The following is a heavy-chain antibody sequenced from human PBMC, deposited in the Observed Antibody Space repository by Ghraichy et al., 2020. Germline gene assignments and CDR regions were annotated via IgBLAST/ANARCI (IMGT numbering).Heavy chain of an antibody. CDR1: GGSVSDTY. V-gene: IGHV4-59*02. CDR2: IFFNGRT. J-gene: IGHJ5*02. Sequence: SETLSLTCTVSGGSVSDTYLTWIRQPPGKGLEWIGHIFFNGRTDYNPSLKSRVTISLDTSKSQFSLRLISVTAADTAVYYCAREFHPWGQGTLVIVSS. CDR3: AREFHP.